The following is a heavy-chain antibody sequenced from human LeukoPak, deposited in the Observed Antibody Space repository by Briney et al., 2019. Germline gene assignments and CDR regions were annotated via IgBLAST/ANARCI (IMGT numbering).Heavy chain of an antibody. Sequence: PETLSLTCTVSGGSISSYYWSWIRQPPWKGLEWIGYIYYSGSTNYNPSLKSRVTISVDTSKNQFSLKLSSVTAADTAVYYCARGVTPNWFDPWGQGTLVTVSS. J-gene: IGHJ5*02. CDR1: GGSISSYY. V-gene: IGHV4-59*08. CDR3: ARGVTPNWFDP. D-gene: IGHD2-21*02. CDR2: IYYSGST.